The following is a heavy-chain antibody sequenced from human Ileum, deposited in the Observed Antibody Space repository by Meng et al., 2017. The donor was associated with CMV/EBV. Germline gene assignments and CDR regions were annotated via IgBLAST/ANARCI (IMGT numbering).Heavy chain of an antibody. CDR1: GFIFSRYW. CDR2: IRDDGSEA. Sequence: GESLKISCAASGFIFSRYWMSWARQAPGKGREWVGEIRDDGSEAYYVDSVKGRFTISRDNAKNSLYLQMNSLRAEDTAVYYCAITMARRIISFYYFGMDVWGQGTTVTVSS. J-gene: IGHJ6*02. D-gene: IGHD3-10*01. CDR3: AITMARRIISFYYFGMDV. V-gene: IGHV3-7*01.